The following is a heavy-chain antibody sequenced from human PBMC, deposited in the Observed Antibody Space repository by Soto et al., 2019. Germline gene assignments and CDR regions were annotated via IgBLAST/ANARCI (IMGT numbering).Heavy chain of an antibody. CDR1: GFTFSSYS. CDR3: ARDPYYDFFGFAP. J-gene: IGHJ5*02. CDR2: ISSSSSYI. V-gene: IGHV3-21*01. Sequence: GGSLRLSCAASGFTFSSYSMNWVRQAPGKGLEWVSSISSSSSYIYYADSVKGRFTISRDNAKNSLYLQMNSLRAEDTAVYYCARDPYYDFFGFAPWGQETLVTVSS. D-gene: IGHD3-3*01.